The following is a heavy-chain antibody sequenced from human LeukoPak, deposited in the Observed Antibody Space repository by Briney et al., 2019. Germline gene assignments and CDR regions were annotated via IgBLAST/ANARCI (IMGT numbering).Heavy chain of an antibody. CDR3: AKDRPNYYDSSGVDY. Sequence: GRSLRLSCAASGFTFSSYGMHWVRQAPGKGLEWVAVISYDGSNKYYADSVKGRFTISRDNSKNTLYLQMNSLRAEDTAVYYCAKDRPNYYDSSGVDYWGQGTLVTVSS. D-gene: IGHD3-22*01. CDR2: ISYDGSNK. V-gene: IGHV3-30*18. J-gene: IGHJ4*02. CDR1: GFTFSSYG.